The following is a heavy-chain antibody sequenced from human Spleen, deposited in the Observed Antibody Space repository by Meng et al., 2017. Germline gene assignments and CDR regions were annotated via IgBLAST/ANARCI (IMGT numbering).Heavy chain of an antibody. D-gene: IGHD1-1*01. CDR3: ARLEGG. J-gene: IGHJ4*02. V-gene: IGHV1-2*02. CDR2: INPNGGGT. CDR1: GYNFIGYW. Sequence: QVQLVQSGVEVKKPGASVKGSCKASGYNFIGYWLYWVRQAPGQGLEWIGWINPNGGGTKYAQKFLGRVTVTRDTSTSTVYMEMSSLTYDDTAVYHCARLEGGWGQGTLVTVSS.